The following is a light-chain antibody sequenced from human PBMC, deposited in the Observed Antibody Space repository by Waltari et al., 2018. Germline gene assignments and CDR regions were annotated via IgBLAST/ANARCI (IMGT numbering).Light chain of an antibody. CDR1: QSVGSY. CDR2: DAS. V-gene: IGKV3-11*01. J-gene: IGKJ3*01. CDR3: QQRSNWPPFT. Sequence: EIVLTQSPATLSLSPGERATLSCRASQSVGSYLAWYQQKPGQAPRLLIYDASNRATGIPARFSVSGSGTDFTLTISSLEPEDFAVYYCQQRSNWPPFTFGPGTKVDIK.